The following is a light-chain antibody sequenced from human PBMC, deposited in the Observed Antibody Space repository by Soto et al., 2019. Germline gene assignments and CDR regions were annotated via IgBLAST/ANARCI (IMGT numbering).Light chain of an antibody. CDR2: DVS. CDR1: RIDVGNSNY. CDR3: CAYAVTFYV. V-gene: IGLV2-11*01. J-gene: IGLJ1*01. Sequence: QSALTQPRSVSGSPGQSVTISCTGPRIDVGNSNYVSWYQHHPGKAPKLMIYDVSERPSGVPDRFSGSRSGNTASLTISGLQAGDEADYYCCAYAVTFYVFGTGTKATVL.